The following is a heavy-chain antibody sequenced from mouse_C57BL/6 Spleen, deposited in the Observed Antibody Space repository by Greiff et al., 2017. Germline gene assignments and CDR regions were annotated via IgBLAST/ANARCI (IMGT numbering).Heavy chain of an antibody. J-gene: IGHJ3*01. V-gene: IGHV1-85*01. CDR3: ARYSNYEGFAY. Sequence: QVQLQQSGPELVKPGASVKLSCKASGYTFPSYDINWVKQRPGQGLEWIGWIYPRDGSTKYNEKFKGQATLTVDTSSRTAYMELHSLTSEYSAVYFCARYSNYEGFAYWGQGTLVTVSA. CDR2: IYPRDGST. CDR1: GYTFPSYD. D-gene: IGHD2-5*01.